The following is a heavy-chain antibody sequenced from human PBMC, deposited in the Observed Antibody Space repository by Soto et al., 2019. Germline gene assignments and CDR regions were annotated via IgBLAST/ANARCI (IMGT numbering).Heavy chain of an antibody. D-gene: IGHD6-6*01. Sequence: SETLSLTCTVSGGSISSGDYYWSWIRQPPGKGLEWIGYIYYSGSTYYNPSLKSRVTISVDTSKNQFSLKLSSVTAADTAVYYCAREGSSRNVAFDIWGQGTMVTVSS. CDR2: IYYSGST. CDR1: GGSISSGDYY. V-gene: IGHV4-30-4*01. CDR3: AREGSSRNVAFDI. J-gene: IGHJ3*02.